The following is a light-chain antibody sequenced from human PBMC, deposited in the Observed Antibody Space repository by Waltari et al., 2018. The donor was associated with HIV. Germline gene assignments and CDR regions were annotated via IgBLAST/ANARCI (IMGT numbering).Light chain of an antibody. Sequence: EMLLTQSPGTLSLPPGDRAALSCRTSRSVAGDLLAWYQQRPGQAPRVLIYGASTRAADVPERFIGSGSGTNFSLTIDGLHSEDSGLYFCQQYGSLGRAFGQGTKV. V-gene: IGKV3-20*01. CDR2: GAS. J-gene: IGKJ1*01. CDR1: RSVAGDL. CDR3: QQYGSLGRA.